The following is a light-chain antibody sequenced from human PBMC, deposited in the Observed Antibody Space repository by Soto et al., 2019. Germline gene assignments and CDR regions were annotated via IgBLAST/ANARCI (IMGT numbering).Light chain of an antibody. CDR2: GAS. J-gene: IGKJ1*01. Sequence: EIVVTQSPATLSVSPGERATLSCRASQSVRSNLAWYKQKPGQAPRLLIYGASTRATGIPARFSGSGSGTEFTLTISSLQSEDFAVYYCQQYNNWPGWTFGQGTKVEIK. V-gene: IGKV3-15*01. CDR3: QQYNNWPGWT. CDR1: QSVRSN.